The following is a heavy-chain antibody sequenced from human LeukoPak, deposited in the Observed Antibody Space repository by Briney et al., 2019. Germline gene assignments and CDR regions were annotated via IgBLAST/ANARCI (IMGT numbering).Heavy chain of an antibody. Sequence: PGGSLRLSCAASGFTFSSYAMSWVRQAPGKGLEWVSAISGSGGSTYYADSVKGRLTISRDNSKNTLYLQMNSLRAEDTAVYYCARASYCSGGSCWGYFDYWGQGTLVTVSS. J-gene: IGHJ4*02. CDR3: ARASYCSGGSCWGYFDY. CDR1: GFTFSSYA. V-gene: IGHV3-23*01. CDR2: ISGSGGST. D-gene: IGHD2-15*01.